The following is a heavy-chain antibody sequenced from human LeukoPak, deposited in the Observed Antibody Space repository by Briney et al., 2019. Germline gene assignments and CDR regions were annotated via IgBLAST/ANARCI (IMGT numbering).Heavy chain of an antibody. CDR3: ARVPVLRYFDWLLPGAFDI. CDR2: IYYSGST. J-gene: IGHJ3*02. D-gene: IGHD3-9*01. CDR1: GGSISSSSYY. V-gene: IGHV4-39*07. Sequence: SETLSLTCTVSGGSISSSSYYWGWIRQPPGKGLEWIGSIYYSGSTYYNPSLKSRVTISVDTSKNQFSLKLSSVTAADTAVYYCARVPVLRYFDWLLPGAFDIWGQGTMVTVSS.